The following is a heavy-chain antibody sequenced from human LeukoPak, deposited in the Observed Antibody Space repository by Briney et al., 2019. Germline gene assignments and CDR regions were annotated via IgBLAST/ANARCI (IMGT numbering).Heavy chain of an antibody. Sequence: GGSLRLSCAASGFTVSSTYMTWVRKAPGKGLEWVSLVYSNNTTFCADSVKGRFTISRDKSTTTLYLQMSSLRAEDTAVYYCAKGITVMMVAPGYWGQGTLVTVSS. V-gene: IGHV3-53*01. CDR1: GFTVSSTY. J-gene: IGHJ4*02. D-gene: IGHD3-22*01. CDR3: AKGITVMMVAPGY. CDR2: VYSNNTT.